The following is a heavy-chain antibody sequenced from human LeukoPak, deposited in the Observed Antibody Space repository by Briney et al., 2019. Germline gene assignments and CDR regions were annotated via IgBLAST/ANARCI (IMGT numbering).Heavy chain of an antibody. Sequence: GASVKVSCKASGGTFNSYAISWVRQAPGQGLEWMGWISAYNENSNYAQKFQGRVTMTTDTSTSTAYMELRSLRSDDTAVYYCARDPITEWDLVYYHNYIHVWGTGTSVTISS. CDR2: ISAYNENS. CDR3: ARDPITEWDLVYYHNYIHV. V-gene: IGHV1-18*01. J-gene: IGHJ6*03. D-gene: IGHD1-26*01. CDR1: GGTFNSYA.